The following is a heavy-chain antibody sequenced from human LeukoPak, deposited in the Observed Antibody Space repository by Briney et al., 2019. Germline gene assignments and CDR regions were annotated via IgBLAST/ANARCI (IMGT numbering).Heavy chain of an antibody. CDR2: ISAYNGNT. CDR1: GYTFSSYA. Sequence: WAPVKVSCKASGYTFSSYAMNWVRQAPGQGLEWMGWISAYNGNTNYAQKLQGRVTMTTDTSTSTAYMELRSLRSDDTAMYYCARDFEPIIVVRGVSLSPQTVFDPWGQGTLVTVSS. J-gene: IGHJ5*02. D-gene: IGHD3-10*01. CDR3: ARDFEPIIVVRGVSLSPQTVFDP. V-gene: IGHV1-18*01.